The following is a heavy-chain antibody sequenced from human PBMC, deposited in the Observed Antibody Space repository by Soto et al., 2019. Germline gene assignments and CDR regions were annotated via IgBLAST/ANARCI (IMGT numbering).Heavy chain of an antibody. CDR3: ARLRQGIVSAFDI. CDR1: GGSISSYY. CDR2: IYYSGST. J-gene: IGHJ3*02. Sequence: QVQLQESGPGLVKPSETLSLTCTVSGGSISSYYWSWIRQPPGKGLEWIGYIYYSGSTNYNPSLKSRVTISVDTSKNQSSLKLSSVTAADTAVYYCARLRQGIVSAFDIWGQGTMVTVSS. V-gene: IGHV4-59*08. D-gene: IGHD1-26*01.